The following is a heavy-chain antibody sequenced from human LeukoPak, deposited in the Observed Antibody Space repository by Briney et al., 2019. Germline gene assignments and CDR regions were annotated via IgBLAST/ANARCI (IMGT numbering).Heavy chain of an antibody. D-gene: IGHD3-10*01. Sequence: PGGSLRLSCAASGFTFSSYGMNWVRQAPGKGLEWVSYISSSGSTIYYADSVKGRFTISRDNAKNSLYLQMNSLRAEDTAVYYCARFITMVRGVIAGGAFDYWGQGTLVTVSS. J-gene: IGHJ4*02. CDR2: ISSSGSTI. CDR1: GFTFSSYG. CDR3: ARFITMVRGVIAGGAFDY. V-gene: IGHV3-48*04.